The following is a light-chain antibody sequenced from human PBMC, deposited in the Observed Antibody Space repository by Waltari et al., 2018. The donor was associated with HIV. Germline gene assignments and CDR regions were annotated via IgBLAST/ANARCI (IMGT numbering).Light chain of an antibody. Sequence: SYVLTQPPSVSVAPGQTARINCGGNNIGSKSVHWYQQKPGQAPVLVVYDDTDRPSGIPERFSGSNSGNTATLTISRVEAGDEADYYCQVWDTSGDPWVFGGGTKLTVL. CDR2: DDT. CDR1: NIGSKS. J-gene: IGLJ3*02. V-gene: IGLV3-21*02. CDR3: QVWDTSGDPWV.